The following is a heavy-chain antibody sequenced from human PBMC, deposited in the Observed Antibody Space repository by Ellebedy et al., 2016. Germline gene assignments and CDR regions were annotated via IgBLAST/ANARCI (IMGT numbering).Heavy chain of an antibody. Sequence: GESLKISCAASGFTFSNYWMNWVRQAPGKGLEWVASIKKDGSVKNYVDSVKGRFTISRDNAKNSLYLQMNSLGAEDTALYYCARGNGWLIVDWGQGTLVTASS. CDR1: GFTFSNYW. D-gene: IGHD6-19*01. J-gene: IGHJ4*02. CDR2: IKKDGSVK. CDR3: ARGNGWLIVD. V-gene: IGHV3-7*01.